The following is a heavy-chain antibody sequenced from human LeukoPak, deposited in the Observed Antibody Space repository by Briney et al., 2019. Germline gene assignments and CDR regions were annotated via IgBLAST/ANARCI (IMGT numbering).Heavy chain of an antibody. CDR1: GFTFSTFA. D-gene: IGHD5-18*01. Sequence: GGSLRLSCAASGFTFSTFAMIWVRQPPGKGLEWVSSIFPGGGEIHYADSARGRFTISIDNSKSTLALQMNSLRAEDTAIYYCATYRQVLLPFESWGQGTLVTVSS. CDR3: ATYRQVLLPFES. CDR2: IFPGGGEI. J-gene: IGHJ4*02. V-gene: IGHV3-23*01.